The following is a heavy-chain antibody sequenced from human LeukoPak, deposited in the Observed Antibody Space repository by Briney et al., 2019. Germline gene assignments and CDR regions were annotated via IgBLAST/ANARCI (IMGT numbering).Heavy chain of an antibody. CDR1: GGSFSGYY. J-gene: IGHJ3*02. CDR2: INHSGST. V-gene: IGHV4-34*01. Sequence: SETLSLTCAVYGGSFSGYYWSWIRQPPGKGLEWIGEINHSGSTNYNPSLKSRVTTSVDTSKNQFSLKLSSVTAADTAVYYCAREERMITFGGVIVDNDAFDIWGQGTMVTVSS. CDR3: AREERMITFGGVIVDNDAFDI. D-gene: IGHD3-16*02.